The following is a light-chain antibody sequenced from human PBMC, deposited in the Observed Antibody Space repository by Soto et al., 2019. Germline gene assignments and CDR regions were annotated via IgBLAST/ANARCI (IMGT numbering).Light chain of an antibody. Sequence: EIVLTQSPATLSLSAGESATFSCRARQSVTSHYFGWYQHKPGQAPRLLIYGTSRRATGIPDRFSGSGSGTEFTLTISRLKPEDVASYYCLQYGHPPATFGQGTKVDI. V-gene: IGKV3-20*01. CDR3: LQYGHPPAT. J-gene: IGKJ1*01. CDR1: QSVTSHY. CDR2: GTS.